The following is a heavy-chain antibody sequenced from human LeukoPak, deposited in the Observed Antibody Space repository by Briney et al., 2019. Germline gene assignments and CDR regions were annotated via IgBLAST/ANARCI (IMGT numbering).Heavy chain of an antibody. CDR3: ARGRRQQLVDAFDI. J-gene: IGHJ3*02. D-gene: IGHD6-13*01. Sequence: SETLSLTCTVSGGSISSSSYSWGWIRQPPGKGLEWIGNIFYSGSTFYNSALKSRVTISVDTSKIQFSLRLSSATAADTAMYYCARGRRQQLVDAFDIWGQGTMVTVSS. CDR1: GGSISSSSYS. V-gene: IGHV4-39*07. CDR2: IFYSGST.